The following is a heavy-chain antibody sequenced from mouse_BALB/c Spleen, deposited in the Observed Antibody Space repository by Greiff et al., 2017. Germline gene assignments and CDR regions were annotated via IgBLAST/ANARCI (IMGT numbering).Heavy chain of an antibody. D-gene: IGHD4-1*01. Sequence: EADGGLVQPKGSLKLSCAASGFTFNTYAMNWVRQAPGKGLEWVARIRSKSNNYATYYADSVKDRFTISRDDSQSMLYLQMNNLKTEDTAMYYCVRQDWYFDYWGQGTTLTVSS. J-gene: IGHJ2*01. CDR2: IRSKSNNYAT. CDR1: GFTFNTYA. V-gene: IGHV10-1*02. CDR3: VRQDWYFDY.